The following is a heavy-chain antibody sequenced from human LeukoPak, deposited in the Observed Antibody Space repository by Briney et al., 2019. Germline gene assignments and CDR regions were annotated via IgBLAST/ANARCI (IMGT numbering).Heavy chain of an antibody. J-gene: IGHJ3*02. Sequence: GGSLRLSCAAPGFTFSSYSMNWVRQAPGKGLEWVSYISSSSSTIYYADSVKGRFTISRDNAKNSLYLQMNSLRAEDTAVYYCARDYRSVLRYFDWLSPGAFDIWGQGTMVTVSS. CDR1: GFTFSSYS. D-gene: IGHD3-9*01. CDR2: ISSSSSTI. CDR3: ARDYRSVLRYFDWLSPGAFDI. V-gene: IGHV3-48*01.